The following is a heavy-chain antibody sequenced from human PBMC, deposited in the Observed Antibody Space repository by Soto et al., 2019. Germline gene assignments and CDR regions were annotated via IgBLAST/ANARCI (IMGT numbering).Heavy chain of an antibody. V-gene: IGHV1-2*02. J-gene: IGHJ4*02. D-gene: IGHD5-18*01. Sequence: QVQLVQSGAEVKKPGASVKVSCKASGYTFTGYYMHWVRQAPGQGLEWMGWINPNSGGTNYAQKFQGRVTMTRDTSISTAYMELSRLRSDDTAVYYCPSARTRDTAMVTYDCWGQGTLVTVSS. CDR2: INPNSGGT. CDR3: PSARTRDTAMVTYDC. CDR1: GYTFTGYY.